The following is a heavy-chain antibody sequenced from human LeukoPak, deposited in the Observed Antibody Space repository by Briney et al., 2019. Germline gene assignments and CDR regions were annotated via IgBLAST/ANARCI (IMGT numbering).Heavy chain of an antibody. CDR3: AGWAYSGSYYSFDY. CDR1: GGTFSSYA. CDR2: IIPIFGTA. D-gene: IGHD1-26*01. V-gene: IGHV1-69*05. Sequence: GASVKVSCKASGGTFSSYAISWVRQAPGQGLEWMGGIIPIFGTANYAQKFQGRVKITTDESTSTAYMELSSLRSEDTAVYYCAGWAYSGSYYSFDYWGQGTLVTVSS. J-gene: IGHJ4*02.